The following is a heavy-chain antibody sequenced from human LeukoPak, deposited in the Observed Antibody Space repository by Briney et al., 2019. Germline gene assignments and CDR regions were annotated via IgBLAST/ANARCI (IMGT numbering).Heavy chain of an antibody. V-gene: IGHV4-34*01. CDR2: INHSGST. Sequence: SETLSLTCAVYGGSFSGYYWSWIRQPPGKGLECIGEINHSGSTNYNPSLKRRVTISVDTSKNQFSLKLSSVTAADTAVYYCARGRGYYGSGRGYWYFDLWGRGTLVTVSS. CDR3: ARGRGYYGSGRGYWYFDL. J-gene: IGHJ2*01. D-gene: IGHD3-10*01. CDR1: GGSFSGYY.